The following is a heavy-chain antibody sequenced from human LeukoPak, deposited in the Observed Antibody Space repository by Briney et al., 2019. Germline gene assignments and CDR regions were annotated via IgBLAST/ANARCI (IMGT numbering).Heavy chain of an antibody. Sequence: SQTLSLTCAISGDSVSSNSATWNWIRQSPSRGLEWLGRTYYRSKWYYDFAISVKSRIAINPDTSKNQFSLQLNSVTPEDTAIYCCARDPAYSSGWTKNAFDIWGQGTMVTVSS. D-gene: IGHD6-19*01. CDR3: ARDPAYSSGWTKNAFDI. CDR2: TYYRSKWYY. CDR1: GDSVSSNSAT. V-gene: IGHV6-1*01. J-gene: IGHJ3*02.